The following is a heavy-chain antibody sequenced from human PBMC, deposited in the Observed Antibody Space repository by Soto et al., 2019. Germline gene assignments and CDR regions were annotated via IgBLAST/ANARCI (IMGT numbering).Heavy chain of an antibody. V-gene: IGHV3-48*03. Sequence: EVQLVESGGGLVQPGGSLKLSCAASGFLFSTYEMNWVRQAPGMGLEWISFISTSSGTIHYADSVRGRFTVSRDNAQNSLYLQMSGLRSEDTAVYYCARAHRFSLSQGASYSYFYGLDVWGQGTTVTVSS. CDR2: ISTSSGTI. J-gene: IGHJ6*02. CDR1: GFLFSTYE. D-gene: IGHD3-16*01. CDR3: ARAHRFSLSQGASYSYFYGLDV.